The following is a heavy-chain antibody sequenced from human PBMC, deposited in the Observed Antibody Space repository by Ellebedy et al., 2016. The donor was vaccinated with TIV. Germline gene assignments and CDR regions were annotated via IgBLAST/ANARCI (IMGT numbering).Heavy chain of an antibody. J-gene: IGHJ1*01. Sequence: SETLSLTCTVSGDSLSSSSYYWGWVRQPPGKGLEWIGNIYNSGSTYYNSSLKSRVTISVDTSKNQFSLKLSSVTAADTAVYYCAREVFGYSYGVWGQGTLVTVSS. CDR2: IYNSGST. CDR1: GDSLSSSSYY. CDR3: AREVFGYSYGV. V-gene: IGHV4-39*07. D-gene: IGHD5-18*01.